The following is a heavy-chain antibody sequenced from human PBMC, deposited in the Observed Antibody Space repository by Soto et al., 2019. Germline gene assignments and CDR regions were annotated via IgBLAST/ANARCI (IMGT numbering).Heavy chain of an antibody. CDR2: IYYSGAT. V-gene: IGHV4-59*01. CDR3: ARGSTMAARRGKFDY. D-gene: IGHD6-6*01. CDR1: GDSITYYY. J-gene: IGHJ4*02. Sequence: SETLSLTCVVSGDSITYYYWNWFRQPPGKGLEWVGYIYYSGATNYNPSLKSRVTISVDTSKNQFSLKLSSVTAADTAVYYCARGSTMAARRGKFDYWSQGTLVT.